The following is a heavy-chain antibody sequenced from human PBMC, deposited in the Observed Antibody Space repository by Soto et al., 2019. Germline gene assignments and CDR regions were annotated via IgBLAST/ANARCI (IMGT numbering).Heavy chain of an antibody. CDR2: IYPGDYET. V-gene: IGHV5-51*01. J-gene: IGHJ4*02. D-gene: IGHD6-13*01. Sequence: PGESLKISCQCSGYTFSNFWIAWVRQLPGKGLEWMGIIYPGDYETRYSPSFHGKVTISADRSIGTAYLQWSSLEASDSAFYFCARSPRSSPYFDYWAREPWSPSPQ. CDR3: ARSPRSSPYFDY. CDR1: GYTFSNFW.